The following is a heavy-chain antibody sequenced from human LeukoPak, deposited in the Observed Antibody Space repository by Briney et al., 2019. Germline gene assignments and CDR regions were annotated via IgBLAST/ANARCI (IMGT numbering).Heavy chain of an antibody. Sequence: GGSLRLSCAASGFTVSSNYMSWVRQAPGKGLEWVSIIYSGGSTYYADSVKGRFTISRHNSKNTLYLQMNSLRAEDTAVYYCAKDTSGWAYYFDYWGQGTLVTVSS. V-gene: IGHV3-53*04. J-gene: IGHJ4*02. D-gene: IGHD6-19*01. CDR3: AKDTSGWAYYFDY. CDR2: IYSGGST. CDR1: GFTVSSNY.